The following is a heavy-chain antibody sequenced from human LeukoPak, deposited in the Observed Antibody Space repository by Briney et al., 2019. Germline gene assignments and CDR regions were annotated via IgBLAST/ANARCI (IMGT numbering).Heavy chain of an antibody. CDR3: ARGRITMVRGVNY. V-gene: IGHV1-2*02. CDR2: INPNSGST. CDR1: GYTFTGYY. Sequence: ASVKVSCKASGYTFTGYYMHWVRQASGQGLEWMGWINPNSGSTNYAQKFQGRVAMTRDTSISTAYMELSRLRSDDTAVYYCARGRITMVRGVNYWGQGTLVTVSS. D-gene: IGHD3-10*01. J-gene: IGHJ4*02.